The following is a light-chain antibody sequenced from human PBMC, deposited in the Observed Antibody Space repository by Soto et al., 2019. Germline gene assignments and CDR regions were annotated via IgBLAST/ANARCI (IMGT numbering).Light chain of an antibody. CDR1: QRVTTY. Sequence: IQMTQSPSSLSASVGDRVTITCRASQRVTTYLNWYQQKPVKAPKLLISTASTLQRGVPSRFSGSGSGTDFTLTITTLQPGDFATYFCQQSYSTPYTFGQGTKLEIK. CDR3: QQSYSTPYT. CDR2: TAS. V-gene: IGKV1-39*01. J-gene: IGKJ2*01.